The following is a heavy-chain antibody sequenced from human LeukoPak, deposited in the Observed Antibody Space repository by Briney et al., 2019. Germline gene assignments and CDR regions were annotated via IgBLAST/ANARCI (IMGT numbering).Heavy chain of an antibody. D-gene: IGHD1-26*01. Sequence: GGSLRLSCAASGFTFSTYAMSWVRHTPGKGLEWVSGISSGGNTQYTDSVKGRFTVSRDNSKNTLFLQMNSLRAEDTAVYYCAKGKKVDGTYGPDCWGQGTRVTVSS. J-gene: IGHJ4*02. CDR3: AKGKKVDGTYGPDC. CDR1: GFTFSTYA. CDR2: ISSGGNT. V-gene: IGHV3-23*01.